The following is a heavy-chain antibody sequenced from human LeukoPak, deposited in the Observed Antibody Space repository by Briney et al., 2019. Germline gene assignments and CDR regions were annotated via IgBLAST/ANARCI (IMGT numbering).Heavy chain of an antibody. J-gene: IGHJ4*02. CDR3: ARDLSGIAGYTYGRGIDY. CDR1: GFTFSGYA. Sequence: PGGSLRLSCAASGFTFSGYAMSWVRQAPGKGLEWVSDINGSGGSTYYADSVKGRFTISRDNAKTSLYLQMNSLRAEDTAVYYCARDLSGIAGYTYGRGIDYWGQGTLVTVSS. CDR2: INGSGGST. V-gene: IGHV3-23*01. D-gene: IGHD5-18*01.